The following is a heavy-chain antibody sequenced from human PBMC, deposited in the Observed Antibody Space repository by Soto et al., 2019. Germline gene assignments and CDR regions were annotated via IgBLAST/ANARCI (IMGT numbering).Heavy chain of an antibody. D-gene: IGHD3-22*01. CDR2: ISGSGNNT. Sequence: GGSLRLSCAASGFTFSSYAMHWVRQAPGKGLEWVSAISGSGNNTHYADSVKGRFTISRDNSKNTLYLQMNSLRAEDTAAYYCAKTRSSGYYPFDYWGQGTLVTVSS. CDR1: GFTFSSYA. V-gene: IGHV3-23*01. CDR3: AKTRSSGYYPFDY. J-gene: IGHJ4*01.